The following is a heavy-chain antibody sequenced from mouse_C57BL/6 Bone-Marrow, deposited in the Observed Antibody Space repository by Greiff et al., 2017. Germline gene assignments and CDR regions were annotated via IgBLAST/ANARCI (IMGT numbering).Heavy chain of an antibody. Sequence: QVQLQQPGAELVRPGTSVKLSCKASGYTFTSYWMHWVKQRPGQGLEWIGVIDPSDSYTNYNQKFKGKATLTVDTSSSTAYMQLSSLTSEDSAVYYCARSGYYGSSISYWYCDVWGTGTTVTVSS. CDR3: ARSGYYGSSISYWYCDV. CDR1: GYTFTSYW. J-gene: IGHJ1*03. V-gene: IGHV1-59*01. CDR2: IDPSDSYT. D-gene: IGHD1-1*01.